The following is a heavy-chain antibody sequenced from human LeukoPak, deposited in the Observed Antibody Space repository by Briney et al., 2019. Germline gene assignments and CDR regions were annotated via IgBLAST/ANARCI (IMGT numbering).Heavy chain of an antibody. J-gene: IGHJ6*03. Sequence: ASVKVSGKASGYTFTSYYMHWVRQAPGQGLEWMGIINPSAGSASYAQKFQGRVTMTRDMSTSTVYMELSSLRSEDTAVYYCARGAGGGIQLWFHYYYYYMDVWGKGATVTVSS. CDR1: GYTFTSYY. CDR2: INPSAGSA. D-gene: IGHD5-18*01. CDR3: ARGAGGGIQLWFHYYYYYMDV. V-gene: IGHV1-46*01.